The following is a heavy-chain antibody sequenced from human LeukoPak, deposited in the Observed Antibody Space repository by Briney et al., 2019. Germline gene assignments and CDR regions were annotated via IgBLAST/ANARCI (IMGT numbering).Heavy chain of an antibody. CDR3: TRAVGLGPGAHFDQ. V-gene: IGHV3-11*01. J-gene: IGHJ4*02. CDR2: IPTSGISV. Sequence: GGSLRLSCADSGFSFRRYYMSWVRQTPGKALEWISYIPTSGISVQYADSVRGRFTASRDDAKNSLHLQMDSLRVEDTAVYYCTRAVGLGPGAHFDQWGQGALVIVSS. D-gene: IGHD1-26*01. CDR1: GFSFRRYY.